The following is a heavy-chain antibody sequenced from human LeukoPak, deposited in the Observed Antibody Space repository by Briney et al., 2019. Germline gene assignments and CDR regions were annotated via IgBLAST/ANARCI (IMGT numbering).Heavy chain of an antibody. J-gene: IGHJ4*02. D-gene: IGHD5-12*01. V-gene: IGHV1-18*01. Sequence: ASVKVSCKASGYTFTSYGISWVRQAPGQGLEWMGWISAYNGNTNYAQKLQGRVTMTTDTSTSTASMELRSLRSDDTAVYYCARVRGGCDGQEFDYWGQGTLVTVSS. CDR1: GYTFTSYG. CDR2: ISAYNGNT. CDR3: ARVRGGCDGQEFDY.